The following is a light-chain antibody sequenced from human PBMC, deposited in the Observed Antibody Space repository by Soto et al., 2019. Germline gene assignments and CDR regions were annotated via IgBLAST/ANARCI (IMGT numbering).Light chain of an antibody. V-gene: IGKV3-15*01. J-gene: IGKJ4*01. CDR2: GAT. Sequence: MSQWSANQSETTGERATLSCRASQSVGRNLAWFPQKPGQAPRPLIYGATLSATGIPARFSGSGSETEFTLTISCLQSEDFALYSCQHYDIGTPLTFIGGTK. CDR1: QSVGRN. CDR3: QHYDIGTPLT.